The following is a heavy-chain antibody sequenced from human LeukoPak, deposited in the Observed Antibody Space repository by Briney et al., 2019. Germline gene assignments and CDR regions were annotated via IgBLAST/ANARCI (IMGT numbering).Heavy chain of an antibody. D-gene: IGHD6-13*01. J-gene: IGHJ5*02. CDR2: MNPNSGNT. V-gene: IGHV1-8*03. Sequence: ASVKVSCKASGYTFTSYDINWVRQATGQGLEWMGRMNPNSGNTGYAQKFQGRVTITRNTSISTAYMELSSLRSEDTAVYYCARASSSWSIGDWFDPWGQGTLVTVSS. CDR3: ARASSSWSIGDWFDP. CDR1: GYTFTSYD.